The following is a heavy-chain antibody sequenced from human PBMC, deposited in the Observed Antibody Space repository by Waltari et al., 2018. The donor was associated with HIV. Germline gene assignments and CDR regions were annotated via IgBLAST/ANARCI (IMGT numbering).Heavy chain of an antibody. V-gene: IGHV4-39*01. CDR1: HDSVTTNYYY. J-gene: IGHJ5*02. D-gene: IGHD3-16*01. CDR2: VYYGGSP. CDR3: ARSPFTNVASIRTFGWLDP. Sequence: QVQLQESGPGLVKPSETLSLSCIVSHDSVTTNYYYWAWIRQSPGKGLEWIGSVYYGGSPYYNPSLRSRVAMSLDTSRNQFSLNLTSVTVADTASYYCARSPFTNVASIRTFGWLDPWGQGKLVTVSS.